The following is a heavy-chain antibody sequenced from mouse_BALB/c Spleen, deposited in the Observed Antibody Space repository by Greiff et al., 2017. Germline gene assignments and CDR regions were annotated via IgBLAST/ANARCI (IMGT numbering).Heavy chain of an antibody. Sequence: QVQLQQSGAELMKPGASVKISCKATGYTFSSYWIEWVKQRPGHGLEWIGEILPGSGSTNYNEKFKGKATFTADTSSNTAYMQLSSLTSEDTAVYYCALLLFFAYWGQGTLVTVSA. CDR1: GYTFSSYW. J-gene: IGHJ3*01. D-gene: IGHD1-1*01. V-gene: IGHV1-9*01. CDR3: ALLLFFAY. CDR2: ILPGSGST.